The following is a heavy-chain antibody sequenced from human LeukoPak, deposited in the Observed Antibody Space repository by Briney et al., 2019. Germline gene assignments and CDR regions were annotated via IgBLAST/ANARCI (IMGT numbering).Heavy chain of an antibody. D-gene: IGHD6-13*01. V-gene: IGHV3-23*01. CDR3: AKGSGSSWYFYYYMDV. CDR2: ISGSGGRT. J-gene: IGHJ6*03. CDR1: GFTFSSYA. Sequence: GGSLRHSCAASGFTFSSYAMSWVRQAPGKGLEWVSAISGSGGRTYYADSVKGRCTISRDNTKNTLYLQMNSLRAEETAVYYCAKGSGSSWYFYYYMDVWGKGTTVTVSS.